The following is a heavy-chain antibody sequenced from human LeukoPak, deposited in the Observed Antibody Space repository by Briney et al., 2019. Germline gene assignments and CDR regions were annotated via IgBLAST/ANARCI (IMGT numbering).Heavy chain of an antibody. V-gene: IGHV4-59*12. CDR2: IYYSGST. J-gene: IGHJ1*01. Sequence: SETLSLTCTVSGASINNYYWSWIRQPPGKGLEWIGYIYYSGSTNYNPSLKSRVTISVDTSKNQFSLKLSSVTAADTAVYYCARGPKQLVPRYFQHWGQGTLVTVSS. CDR3: ARGPKQLVPRYFQH. CDR1: GASINNYY. D-gene: IGHD6-13*01.